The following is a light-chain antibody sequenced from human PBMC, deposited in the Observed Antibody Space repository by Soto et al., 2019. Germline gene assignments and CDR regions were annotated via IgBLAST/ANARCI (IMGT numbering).Light chain of an antibody. CDR1: ISNIGSGYD. J-gene: IGLJ2*01. Sequence: QSAVTQPPSVSGAPGQRVTISCTGNISNIGSGYDVHWYQQLPGTAPKLLIYGNSNRPSGVPDRFSGSKSGTSASLAITGLQAEDEADYYCQSYDSSLSGHVVFGGGTKLTVL. V-gene: IGLV1-40*01. CDR3: QSYDSSLSGHVV. CDR2: GNS.